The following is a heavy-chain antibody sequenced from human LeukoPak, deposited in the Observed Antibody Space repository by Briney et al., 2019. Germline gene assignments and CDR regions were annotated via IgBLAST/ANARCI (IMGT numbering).Heavy chain of an antibody. V-gene: IGHV4-4*02. CDR1: GGSISSSNW. J-gene: IGHJ6*03. D-gene: IGHD6-13*01. CDR3: ARVGTGIAAAGTTYYYYYYMDV. Sequence: TSETLSLTCAVSGGSISSSNWWSWVRQPPGKGLEWIGEIYHSGSTYYNPSLKSRVTISVDTSKNQFSLKLSSVTAADTAVYYCARVGTGIAAAGTTYYYYYYMDVWGKGTTVTVSS. CDR2: IYHSGST.